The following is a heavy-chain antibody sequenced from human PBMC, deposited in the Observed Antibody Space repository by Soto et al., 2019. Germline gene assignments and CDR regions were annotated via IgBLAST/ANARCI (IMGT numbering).Heavy chain of an antibody. J-gene: IGHJ4*02. CDR2: IFYSGST. CDR3: ARRHYCSSSSCYVGYFDY. Sequence: SETLSLTCTVSGGSISSSSYYWGWIRQPPGKGLEWIGNIFYSGSTYYNPSLKSRVTMSVDTSKNQFSLKLSSVTAADTAVYYCARRHYCSSSSCYVGYFDYWGQGTLVTVSS. V-gene: IGHV4-39*01. CDR1: GGSISSSSYY. D-gene: IGHD2-2*01.